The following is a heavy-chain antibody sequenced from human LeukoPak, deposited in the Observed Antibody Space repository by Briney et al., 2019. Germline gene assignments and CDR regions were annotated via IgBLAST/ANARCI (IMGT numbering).Heavy chain of an antibody. CDR1: GFTFSSYA. Sequence: GGSLRLSCAASGFTFSSYAMHWVRQAPGKGLEWVAVISYDGSNKYYADSVKGRFTISRDNSKNTLYLQMNSLRAEDTAVYYCARGEFWGRLDYWGQGALVTVSS. CDR3: ARGEFWGRLDY. CDR2: ISYDGSNK. D-gene: IGHD7-27*01. J-gene: IGHJ4*02. V-gene: IGHV3-30-3*01.